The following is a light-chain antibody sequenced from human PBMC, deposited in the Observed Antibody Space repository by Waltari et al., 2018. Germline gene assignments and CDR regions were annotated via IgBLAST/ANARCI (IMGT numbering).Light chain of an antibody. CDR2: WAS. V-gene: IGKV4-1*01. Sequence: DIVMTQSPDSLAVSLGERATIHCKSSQSVLYSSNNKNYLAWYQQKPGQPPKLLIYWASTRESGVPDRFSGSGSGTDFTLTISRLQAEDVAVYYCQQYYSTPQLTFGPGTKVDIK. J-gene: IGKJ3*01. CDR1: QSVLYSSNNKNY. CDR3: QQYYSTPQLT.